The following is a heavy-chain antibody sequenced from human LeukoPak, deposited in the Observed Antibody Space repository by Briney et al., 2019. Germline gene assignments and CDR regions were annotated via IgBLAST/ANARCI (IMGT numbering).Heavy chain of an antibody. CDR3: ARDALLWFGGNWFDP. CDR2: INPSGGST. CDR1: GYTFTSYY. V-gene: IGHV1-46*01. Sequence: GASVKVSCKASGYTFTSYYMHWVRQAPGQGLEWMGIINPSGGSTSYAQKFQGRVTMTRDTSTSTVYMELSSLRSEDTAVYYCARDALLWFGGNWFDPWGQGTLVTVSS. D-gene: IGHD3-10*01. J-gene: IGHJ5*02.